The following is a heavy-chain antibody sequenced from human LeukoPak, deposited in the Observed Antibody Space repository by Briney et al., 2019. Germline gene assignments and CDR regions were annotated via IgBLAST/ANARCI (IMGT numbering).Heavy chain of an antibody. CDR1: GGSISSYY. CDR2: IYYSGST. CDR3: ARHIGIYPYGMDV. J-gene: IGHJ6*02. D-gene: IGHD1-14*01. Sequence: SETLSLTCTVSGGSISSYYWSWLRQPPGKGLEWIGYIYYSGSTNYNPSLKSRVTISVDTSKNQFSLKLSSVTAADTAVYYCARHIGIYPYGMDVWGQGTTVTVSS. V-gene: IGHV4-59*08.